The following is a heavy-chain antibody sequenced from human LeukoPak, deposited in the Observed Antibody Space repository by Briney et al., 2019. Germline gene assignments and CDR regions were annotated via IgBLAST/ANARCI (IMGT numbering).Heavy chain of an antibody. D-gene: IGHD3-16*02. CDR3: ARDLYDYVWGSYRYSTYYYYYGMDV. CDR2: ISAYNGST. J-gene: IGHJ6*02. V-gene: IGHV1-18*01. CDR1: GYTFTSYG. Sequence: ASVKVSCKASGYTFTSYGISWVRQAPGRGLEWMGWISAYNGSTNYAQKLQGRVTMTTDTSTSTAYMELRSLRSDDTAVYYCARDLYDYVWGSYRYSTYYYYYGMDVWGQGTTVTVSS.